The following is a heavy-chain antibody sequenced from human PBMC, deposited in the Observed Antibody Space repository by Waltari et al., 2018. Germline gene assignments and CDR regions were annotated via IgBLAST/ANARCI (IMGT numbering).Heavy chain of an antibody. CDR2: IYYSGST. V-gene: IGHV4-38-2*01. CDR3: ARVGSGYYGY. Sequence: QVQLQESGPGLVKPSETLSLTCAVSGYSISSGYYWGWIRQPPGKGLEWIGSIYYSGSTYYNPSLKSRVTISVDTSKNQFSLKLSSVTGADTAVYYCARVGSGYYGYWGQGTLVIVSS. D-gene: IGHD3-22*01. CDR1: GYSISSGYY. J-gene: IGHJ4*02.